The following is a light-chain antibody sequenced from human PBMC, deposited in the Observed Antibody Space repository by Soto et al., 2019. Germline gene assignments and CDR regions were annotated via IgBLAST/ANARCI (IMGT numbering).Light chain of an antibody. J-gene: IGLJ1*01. CDR3: SSYTSSSTLVV. V-gene: IGLV2-14*01. Sequence: QSVLTQPASVSGSPGQSITISCTGTSSDVGGYNYVSWYQQHPGKAPKLMIYDVSNRPSWVSNRFSGSKSGNTASLTISGLQAEDEADYYCSSYTSSSTLVVFGSGTKLTVL. CDR2: DVS. CDR1: SSDVGGYNY.